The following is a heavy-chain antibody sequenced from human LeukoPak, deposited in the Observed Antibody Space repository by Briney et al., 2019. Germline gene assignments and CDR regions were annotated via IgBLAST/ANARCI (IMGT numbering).Heavy chain of an antibody. CDR1: GGSISSSSYY. D-gene: IGHD3-10*01. CDR2: IYYSGST. J-gene: IGHJ6*03. V-gene: IGHV4-39*07. CDR3: ARSPSVSGSGSYYNYYYYYMDV. Sequence: PSETLSLTCTVSGGSISSSSYYWGWIRQPPGRGLEWIGSIYYSGSTYYNPSLKSRVTISVDTSKNQFSLKLSSVTAADTAVYYCARSPSVSGSGSYYNYYYYYMDVWGKGTTVTVSS.